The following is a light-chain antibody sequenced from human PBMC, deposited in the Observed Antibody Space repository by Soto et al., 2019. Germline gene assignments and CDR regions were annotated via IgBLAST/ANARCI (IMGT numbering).Light chain of an antibody. Sequence: AIQMTQSPSSLSASVGYRVTITCRASQGIRNDLGWYQQKPGKAPKLLIYAASSLQSGVPSRFSGSGSGTDFTLTISSLQPEDFASYYCQQSFSTPPTFGQGTKVDIK. CDR1: QGIRND. J-gene: IGKJ1*01. CDR2: AAS. V-gene: IGKV1-6*01. CDR3: QQSFSTPPT.